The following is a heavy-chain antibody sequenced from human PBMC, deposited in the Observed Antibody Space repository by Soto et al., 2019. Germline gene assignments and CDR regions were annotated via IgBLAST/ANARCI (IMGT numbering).Heavy chain of an antibody. CDR2: ISSSSSYI. V-gene: IGHV3-21*01. Sequence: EVQLVESGGGLVKPGGSLRLSCAASGFTFSSYSMNWVRQAPGKGLEWVSSISSSSSYIYYADSVKGRFTISRHNAKNSLYLQMNSLRAEDTAVYYCARDFPSAKEGDWGQGTLVTVSS. CDR1: GFTFSSYS. CDR3: ARDFPSAKEGD. J-gene: IGHJ4*02. D-gene: IGHD2-2*01.